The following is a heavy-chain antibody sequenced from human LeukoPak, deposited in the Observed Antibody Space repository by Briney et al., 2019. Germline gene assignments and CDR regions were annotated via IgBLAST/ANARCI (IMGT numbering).Heavy chain of an antibody. Sequence: SETLSLTCTVSGGSISSYYWSWIRQPPGKGLAWIGYIYYSGSTNYNPSLKSRVTISVDTSKNQFPLKLSSVPAADTAVYYCARRASYYDILTGYYNDAFDIWGQGTMVTVSS. CDR2: IYYSGST. CDR3: ARRASYYDILTGYYNDAFDI. V-gene: IGHV4-59*08. CDR1: GGSISSYY. J-gene: IGHJ3*02. D-gene: IGHD3-9*01.